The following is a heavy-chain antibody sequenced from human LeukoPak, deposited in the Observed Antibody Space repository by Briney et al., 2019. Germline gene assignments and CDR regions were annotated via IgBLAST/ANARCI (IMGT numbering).Heavy chain of an antibody. CDR3: ARRAATTEDFDF. D-gene: IGHD1-1*01. CDR2: IYPGDSDT. V-gene: IGHV5-51*01. CDR1: GYSFITYW. J-gene: IGHJ4*02. Sequence: GESLKISCKGSGYSFITYWIGWVRQMPGKGLEWMGIIYPGDSDTRYSPSFQGQVTISVDKSISTAYLRWSSLKASDTAIYYCARRAATTEDFDFWGQGTLVTVSS.